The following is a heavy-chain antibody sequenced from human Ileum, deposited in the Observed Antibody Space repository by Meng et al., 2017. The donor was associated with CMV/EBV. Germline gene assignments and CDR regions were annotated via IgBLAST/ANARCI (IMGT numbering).Heavy chain of an antibody. Sequence: QGLTLVAGPELVSLWQLLSVTLPDHGGSVNNSYWCWIRQFAGRGLDWIGRFYNSDTYNYHPSLDSRVTMSLATSKNQFSLNLRSVTAADTATYYCARGPGASTREGFDYWGLGTLVTVSS. V-gene: IGHV4-4*07. CDR2: FYNSDTY. D-gene: IGHD1-26*01. CDR3: ARGPGASTREGFDY. J-gene: IGHJ4*02. CDR1: GGSVNNSY.